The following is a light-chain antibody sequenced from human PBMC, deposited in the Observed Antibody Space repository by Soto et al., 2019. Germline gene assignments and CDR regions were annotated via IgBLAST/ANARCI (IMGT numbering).Light chain of an antibody. CDR1: QSVSSY. CDR3: QQYGNTPWT. Sequence: EIVLTQSPATLSLSPGERATLSCRASQSVSSYLAWYQQKPGQAPRLLLYGASTRATGIPARFSGSGSGTDFTLTNSRLEPEDFAVFYCQQYGNTPWTFGQGTKVDIK. CDR2: GAS. V-gene: IGKV3-20*01. J-gene: IGKJ1*01.